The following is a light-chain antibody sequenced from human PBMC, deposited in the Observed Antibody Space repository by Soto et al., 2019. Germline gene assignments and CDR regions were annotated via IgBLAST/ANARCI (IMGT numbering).Light chain of an antibody. CDR3: QQYGSSRT. CDR1: QSVSNNY. J-gene: IGKJ1*01. Sequence: EIVLSQSLGTLSLSPGERATLSCRASQSVSNNYLAWYQQKPGQAPRLLIYGASTRATGIPDRFSGSGSGTDFSLTISRLEPEDFAVYYCQQYGSSRTFGQGTKVDIK. CDR2: GAS. V-gene: IGKV3-20*01.